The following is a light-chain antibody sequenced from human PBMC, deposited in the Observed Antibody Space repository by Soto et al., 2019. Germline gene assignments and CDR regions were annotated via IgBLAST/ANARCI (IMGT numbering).Light chain of an antibody. V-gene: IGLV2-11*01. CDR1: SSDGGGYNY. CDR3: CSYAGSYTVV. CDR2: DVS. Sequence: QSALTQRRSVSGSPGQSVTISCTGTSSDGGGYNYVSWYQQHPGKAPKLMIYDVSKRPSGVPDRFSGSKSGNTASLTISGLQAEDEADYYCCSYAGSYTVVFGGGTKLTVL. J-gene: IGLJ2*01.